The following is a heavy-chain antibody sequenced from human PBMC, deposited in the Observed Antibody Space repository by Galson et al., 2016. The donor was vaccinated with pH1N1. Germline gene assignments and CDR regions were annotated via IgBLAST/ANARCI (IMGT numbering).Heavy chain of an antibody. D-gene: IGHD6-19*01. Sequence: SLRLSCAASGFTFDDYAMHWVRQAPGKGLEWVSGISWNSGSIGYADSVKGRFTISRDNAKNSLYLQMNSLRAEDTALYYCAKVAGYFSCWYDYWGQGTLVTVSS. J-gene: IGHJ4*02. CDR3: AKVAGYFSCWYDY. CDR1: GFTFDDYA. V-gene: IGHV3-9*01. CDR2: ISWNSGSI.